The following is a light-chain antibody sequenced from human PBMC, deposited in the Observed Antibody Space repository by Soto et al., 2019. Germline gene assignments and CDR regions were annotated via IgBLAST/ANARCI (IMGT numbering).Light chain of an antibody. V-gene: IGLV2-11*01. J-gene: IGLJ2*01. Sequence: QSVLTQPRSVSGSPGQSVTISCAGASSDVGGYNYVSWYQEHPGKAPKLILYNVNERPSGVPDRFSGSKSGTSASLAITGLQADDEADYYCQSYDRSLSSPIFGGGTKVTVL. CDR1: SSDVGGYNY. CDR3: QSYDRSLSSPI. CDR2: NVN.